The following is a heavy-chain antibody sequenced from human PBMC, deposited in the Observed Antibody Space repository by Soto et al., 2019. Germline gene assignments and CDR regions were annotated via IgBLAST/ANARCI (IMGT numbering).Heavy chain of an antibody. J-gene: IGHJ3*01. D-gene: IGHD2-21*01. CDR1: GYTCISYA. CDR2: INAGNGNT. CDR3: ARPGSYLIVAFDL. V-gene: IGHV1-3*01. Sequence: QVQLVQSGAEVKKPGASVRVSCKASGYTCISYAIHWARQAPGQRLEWMGWINAGNGNTKYSQKFQGRVTITRDTAANTAYMELSGLKSEDTAIYYCARPGSYLIVAFDLWCQGTMVTVSS.